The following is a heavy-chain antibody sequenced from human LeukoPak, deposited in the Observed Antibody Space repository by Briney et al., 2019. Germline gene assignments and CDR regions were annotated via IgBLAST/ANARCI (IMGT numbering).Heavy chain of an antibody. V-gene: IGHV1-2*06. CDR2: INPNSGGT. D-gene: IGHD4-17*01. CDR3: AETTVITGGFDP. J-gene: IGHJ5*02. CDR1: GYTFTGYY. Sequence: ASVKVSCKASGYTFTGYYMHWVRQAPGQGLEWMGRINPNSGGTNYAQKFQGRVTMTRDTSISTAYMELSRLRSDDTAVYYCAETTVITGGFDPWGQGTLVTVSS.